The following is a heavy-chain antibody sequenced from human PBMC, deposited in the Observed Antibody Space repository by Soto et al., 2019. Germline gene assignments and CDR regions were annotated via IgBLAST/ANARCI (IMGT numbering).Heavy chain of an antibody. J-gene: IGHJ2*01. CDR1: GYTFTNYA. D-gene: IGHD2-2*03. CDR2: INAGNGNT. CDR3: ARGMDYWYFDL. Sequence: QVPLVQSGAEVRQPGASVKVSCKASGYTFTNYAMHWVRQAPGQRLEWMGWINAGNGNTKYSQKFQGRVTITRDTSESTAYMELSSLRSEDTAVYYCARGMDYWYFDLWGRGTLVTVSS. V-gene: IGHV1-3*01.